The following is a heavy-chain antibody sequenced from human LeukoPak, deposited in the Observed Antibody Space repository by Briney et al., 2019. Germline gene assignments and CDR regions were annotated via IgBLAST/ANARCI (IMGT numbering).Heavy chain of an antibody. J-gene: IGHJ4*02. Sequence: GGSLRLSCAASGFAFNTYAMNWVRQAPGQGLEWVALIWHDGSHKFYSNSVRGQFTISRDNSKNTMSLQMNNLRPEDTAVYYCARRIFGSGSYPDFWGQGTLVTVSS. V-gene: IGHV3-33*01. CDR2: IWHDGSHK. CDR3: ARRIFGSGSYPDF. CDR1: GFAFNTYA. D-gene: IGHD3-10*01.